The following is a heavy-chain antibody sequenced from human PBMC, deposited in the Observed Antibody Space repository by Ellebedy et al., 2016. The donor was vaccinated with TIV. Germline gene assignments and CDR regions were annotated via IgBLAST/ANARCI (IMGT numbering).Heavy chain of an antibody. CDR3: ARFSYGSGSYYPLFATYYFDY. CDR2: ISHSGSG. D-gene: IGHD3-10*01. V-gene: IGHV4-34*01. CDR1: GESFSAYY. J-gene: IGHJ4*02. Sequence: MPSETLSLTCAVHGESFSAYYWTWVRQSPEKGLEWLGEISHSGSGNYNPSLESRLTISVDKSSNQFSLKLSYVTAADTAVYYCARFSYGSGSYYPLFATYYFDYWGQGTLVTVSS.